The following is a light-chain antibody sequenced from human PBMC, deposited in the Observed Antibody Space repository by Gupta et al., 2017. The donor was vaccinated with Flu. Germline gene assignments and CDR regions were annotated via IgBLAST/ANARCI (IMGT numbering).Light chain of an antibody. CDR2: AVS. CDR3: LQHSSAPYT. J-gene: IGKJ2*01. Sequence: DIQMTQSPSSLSASVGDRVTITCRASQGVRDDLAWFHHTPGKAPNRLIYAVSSLENGVPSRFSGSGSGTEFTLTISSLQPEDFATYYCLQHSSAPYTFGQGTKLEIK. V-gene: IGKV1-17*01. CDR1: QGVRDD.